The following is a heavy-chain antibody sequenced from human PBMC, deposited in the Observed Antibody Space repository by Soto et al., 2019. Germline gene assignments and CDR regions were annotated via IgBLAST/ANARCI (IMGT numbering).Heavy chain of an antibody. CDR2: IWYDGSKK. V-gene: IGHV3-33*01. CDR3: ARDAGGNYYYGSGTYPVYYGMDV. D-gene: IGHD3-10*01. J-gene: IGHJ6*02. CDR1: GFTFSSYG. Sequence: GGSLRLSCAASGFTFSSYGMHWVRQAPGKGLEWVAVIWYDGSKKYYADSVKGRFTISRDNSKNTLYLQMNSLRAEDTAVYYCARDAGGNYYYGSGTYPVYYGMDVWGQGTTVTVSS.